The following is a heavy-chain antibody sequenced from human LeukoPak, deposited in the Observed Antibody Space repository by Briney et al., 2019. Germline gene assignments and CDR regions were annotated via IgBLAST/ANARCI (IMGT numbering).Heavy chain of an antibody. Sequence: GESLKISCKGSGYSFSTYWIAWVRQMPGKGLEWMGIIYPGDSDTRYSPSFQAQVTISADKSISTAYLQWSSLKASDTAMYYCARLGHGDSNCFDPWGQGTLVTVSS. J-gene: IGHJ5*02. CDR2: IYPGDSDT. CDR1: GYSFSTYW. V-gene: IGHV5-51*01. CDR3: ARLGHGDSNCFDP. D-gene: IGHD2-21*01.